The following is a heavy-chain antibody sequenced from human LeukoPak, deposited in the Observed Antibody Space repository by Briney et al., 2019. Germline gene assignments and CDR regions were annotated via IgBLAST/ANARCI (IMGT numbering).Heavy chain of an antibody. CDR2: INPSSGGT. CDR1: GYTFTCYY. J-gene: IGHJ6*03. D-gene: IGHD2-15*01. Sequence: GASVKVSCTPSGYTFTCYYIQWVRQAPRQGLEWMGWINPSSGGTNYAQKFQGRVTMIRDTSISTAYMELSRLRSDDTAVYYCARGVVAATFYYYMDVWGKGTTVTVSS. V-gene: IGHV1-2*02. CDR3: ARGVVAATFYYYMDV.